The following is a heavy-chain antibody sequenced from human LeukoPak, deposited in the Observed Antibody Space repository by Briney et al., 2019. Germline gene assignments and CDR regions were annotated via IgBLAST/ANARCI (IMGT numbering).Heavy chain of an antibody. CDR2: ITTGGSST. J-gene: IGHJ4*02. CDR1: GFTFSAYA. Sequence: GGSLRLSCAASGFTFSAYAMAWVRQAPGKGLECVSHITTGGSSTFHADSVKGRFTISRDNAKNSLYLQMNSLRGEDTAVYYCARDRYDSGWYDYWGQGALVIVSS. CDR3: ARDRYDSGWYDY. V-gene: IGHV3-48*04. D-gene: IGHD6-19*01.